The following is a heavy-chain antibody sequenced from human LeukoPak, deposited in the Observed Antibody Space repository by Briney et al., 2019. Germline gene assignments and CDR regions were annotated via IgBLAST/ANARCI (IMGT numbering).Heavy chain of an antibody. D-gene: IGHD5-18*01. CDR1: GGSNSSSNW. V-gene: IGHV4-4*02. CDR3: ARARGYSYGQSVDY. CDR2: IYHSGST. J-gene: IGHJ4*02. Sequence: SGTLSLTCAVSGGSNSSSNWWSWVRQPPGKGLEWIGEIYHSGSTNYNPSLKSRVTISVDKSKNQFSLKLSSVTAADTAVYYCARARGYSYGQSVDYWGQGTLVTVSS.